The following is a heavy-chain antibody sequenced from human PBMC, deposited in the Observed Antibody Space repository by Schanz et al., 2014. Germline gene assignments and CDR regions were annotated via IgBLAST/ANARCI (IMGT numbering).Heavy chain of an antibody. CDR3: ARDHRNPGGNMDV. CDR2: INQGGSEK. V-gene: IGHV3-7*01. Sequence: EMQLVESGGGFVQPGGSLRLSCAASGFTFSGYWMTWVRQSPGKGPEWVATINQGGSEKYYVDSVKGRFTISRDNAGNSLYMQMNSLRADDTAIYYCARDHRNPGGNMDVWGQGTTVTVSS. CDR1: GFTFSGYW. J-gene: IGHJ6*02.